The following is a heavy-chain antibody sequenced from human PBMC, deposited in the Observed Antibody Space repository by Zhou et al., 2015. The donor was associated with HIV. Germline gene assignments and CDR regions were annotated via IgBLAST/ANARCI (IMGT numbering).Heavy chain of an antibody. CDR2: IIPIFGTA. D-gene: IGHD2-15*01. CDR1: GGTFSSYA. J-gene: IGHJ4*02. CDR3: ASRVVAALGAKWDFDY. V-gene: IGHV1-69*12. Sequence: QVQLVQSGAEVKKPGSSVKVSCKASGGTFSSYAISWVRQAPGQGLEWMGGIIPIFGTANYAQKFQGRVTITADESTSTAYMELSSLRSEDTAVYYCASRVVAALGAKWDFDYWGQGTLVTVSS.